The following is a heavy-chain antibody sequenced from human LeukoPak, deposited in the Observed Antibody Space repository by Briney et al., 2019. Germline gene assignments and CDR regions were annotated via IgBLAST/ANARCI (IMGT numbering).Heavy chain of an antibody. CDR2: IFHGETT. D-gene: IGHD6-13*01. CDR3: ARVGSSWYWDDY. Sequence: SETLSLTCAVSDYSVTSAYYWGWIRQFPGKELEWIGSIFHGETTYYNPSLESRATISVDPSKNQFSLRLTSVTAADTAVYYCARVGSSWYWDDYWGQGTLVTVSS. V-gene: IGHV4-38-2*01. CDR1: DYSVTSAYY. J-gene: IGHJ4*02.